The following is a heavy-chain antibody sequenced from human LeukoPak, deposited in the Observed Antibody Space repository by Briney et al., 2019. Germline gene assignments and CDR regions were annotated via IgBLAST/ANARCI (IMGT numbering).Heavy chain of an antibody. CDR1: GFTFSSYA. D-gene: IGHD1-26*01. Sequence: GGSLRLSCAASGFTFSSYAMNWVRQAPGKGLEWVSAIGGGGGSPYYADSVKGRFTISRDNSKNTLYLQMNSLRAEDTAVYYCGKGTDLTSGSYFWGQGTLVTVSS. V-gene: IGHV3-23*01. J-gene: IGHJ4*02. CDR2: IGGGGGSP. CDR3: GKGTDLTSGSYF.